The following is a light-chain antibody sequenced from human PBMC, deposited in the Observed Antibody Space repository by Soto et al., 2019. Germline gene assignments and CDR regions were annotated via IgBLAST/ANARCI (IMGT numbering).Light chain of an antibody. V-gene: IGKV3-15*01. CDR1: QSVSAN. CDR3: QQSYSFPRT. Sequence: EIVMTQSPATLSVSPGERATLSCRASQSVSANLAWYQQKPGQAPRLPIYGASTRATGIPARFSGSGSGTDFTLTISSLQPEDFATYYCQQSYSFPRTFGQGTKVDI. CDR2: GAS. J-gene: IGKJ1*01.